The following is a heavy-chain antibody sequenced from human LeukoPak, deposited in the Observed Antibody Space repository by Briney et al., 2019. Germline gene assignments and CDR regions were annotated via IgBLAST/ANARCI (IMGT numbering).Heavy chain of an antibody. CDR3: VRRRAEA. J-gene: IGHJ5*02. CDR2: ITNSGGST. V-gene: IGHV3-23*01. D-gene: IGHD1-1*01. CDR1: EFTFGNYA. Sequence: GGSLRLSCTASEFTFGNYAMSWVRQAPGKGLEWVSSITNSGGSTYYADSVKGRLTISRDNSKNTLSLQLNSLRGEDTAVYYCVRRRAEAWGQGTLVTVSS.